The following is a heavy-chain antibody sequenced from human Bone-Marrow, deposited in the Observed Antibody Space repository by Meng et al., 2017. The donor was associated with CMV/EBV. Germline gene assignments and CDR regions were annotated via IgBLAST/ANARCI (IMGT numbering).Heavy chain of an antibody. CDR2: INNSGST. Sequence: QLQLPGLGRAMVKPSVTLALTGGASGGSYSDYYWSWIRKAPGKGLECIGEINNSGSTNYNPSLESRATISVDPSPNNLSLELSSVTAADSAAYYCARGPTTMAHDFDYWGQGTLVTVSS. D-gene: IGHD4-11*01. J-gene: IGHJ4*02. V-gene: IGHV4-34*02. CDR1: GGSYSDYY. CDR3: ARGPTTMAHDFDY.